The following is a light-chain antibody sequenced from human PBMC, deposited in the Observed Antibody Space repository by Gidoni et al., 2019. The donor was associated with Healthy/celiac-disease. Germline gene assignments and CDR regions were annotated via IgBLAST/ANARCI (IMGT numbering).Light chain of an antibody. CDR1: QSISSY. CDR2: AAS. J-gene: IGKJ1*01. Sequence: DIQLTQSPSSLSASVGDSVTITCRASQSISSYLNWYQQKPGKAPKLLNYAASSLQRGVPSRFSGSGSGTDFTLTISSLQPEDFATYYCQQSYSTPQTFGQGTKVEIK. V-gene: IGKV1-39*01. CDR3: QQSYSTPQT.